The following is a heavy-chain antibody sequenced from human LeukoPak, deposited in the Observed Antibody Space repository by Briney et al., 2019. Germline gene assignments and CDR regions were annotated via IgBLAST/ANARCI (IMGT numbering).Heavy chain of an antibody. CDR1: GFTFSSNW. V-gene: IGHV3-74*01. Sequence: PGGSLRLSCAASGFTFSSNWMHWVRQAPGKGLVWVSRINEDGSTTNYADSVKGRSTIFRDNAKNTLYLQMNSLRAEDTAVYYCARGGLRFLEWLLSDYWGQGTLVTVSS. CDR2: INEDGSTT. J-gene: IGHJ4*02. D-gene: IGHD3-3*01. CDR3: ARGGLRFLEWLLSDY.